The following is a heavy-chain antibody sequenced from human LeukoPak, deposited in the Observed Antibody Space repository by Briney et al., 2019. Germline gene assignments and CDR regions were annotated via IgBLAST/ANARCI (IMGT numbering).Heavy chain of an antibody. V-gene: IGHV1-8*03. CDR3: VRGRGYYDILTGSGHYYYYYMDV. CDR2: MNPNSGNT. CDR1: GYTFTSYD. D-gene: IGHD3-9*01. Sequence: ASVKVSCKASGYTFTSYDINWVRQATGQGLEWMGWMNPNSGNTGYAQKFQGRVTITRNTSISTAYMELSSLRSEDTAVYYCVRGRGYYDILTGSGHYYYYYMDVWGKGTTVTVSS. J-gene: IGHJ6*03.